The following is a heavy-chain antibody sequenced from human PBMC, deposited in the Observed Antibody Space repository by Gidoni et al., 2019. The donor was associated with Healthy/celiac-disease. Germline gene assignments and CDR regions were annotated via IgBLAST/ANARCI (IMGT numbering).Heavy chain of an antibody. CDR2: IIPNFGTA. Sequence: QVQLVQSGAEVKKPGSSVKVSCKASGATFSSYAISWVRQAPGQGLEWMGGIIPNFGTANYAQKFQGRVTITADESTSTAYMELSSLRSEDTAVYYCARELELRGGPFAFDIWGQGTMVTVSS. CDR3: ARELELRGGPFAFDI. D-gene: IGHD1-7*01. J-gene: IGHJ3*02. V-gene: IGHV1-69*01. CDR1: GATFSSYA.